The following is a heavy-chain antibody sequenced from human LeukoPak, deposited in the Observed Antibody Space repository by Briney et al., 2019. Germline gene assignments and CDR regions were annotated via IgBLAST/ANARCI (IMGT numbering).Heavy chain of an antibody. V-gene: IGHV3-23*01. CDR1: GVTLSSYA. J-gene: IGHJ6*02. Sequence: PGGSLRLSCAASGVTLSSYAMSWARQAPGKGLEWVSGISSSGSGGNTYYADSVKGRFTISRDNSKNTLYLQMNSLRAEDTAVYYCARLPLRSIAVGYYGMDVWGQGTTVTVSS. D-gene: IGHD6-6*01. CDR3: ARLPLRSIAVGYYGMDV. CDR2: ISSSGSGGNT.